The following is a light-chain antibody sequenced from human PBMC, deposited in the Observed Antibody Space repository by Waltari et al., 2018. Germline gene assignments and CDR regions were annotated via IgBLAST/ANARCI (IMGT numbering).Light chain of an antibody. CDR3: VLYMGSGISL. J-gene: IGLJ3*02. V-gene: IGLV8-61*01. CDR2: STS. Sequence: QTVVTQEPSFSVSPGGTVTLPCALNSGSVSTSYYPSWYQQTPGQAPRTLIYSTSTRSSGVPDRFSGSILGNRAALTIAGAQADDESDYYCVLYMGSGISLFGGGTKLTVL. CDR1: SGSVSTSYY.